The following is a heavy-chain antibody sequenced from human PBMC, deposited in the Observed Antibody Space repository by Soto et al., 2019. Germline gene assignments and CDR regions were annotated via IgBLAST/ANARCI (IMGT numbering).Heavy chain of an antibody. Sequence: EVQLVETGGGLIQHGGSLRLACTASGFSVSDNYMSWVRQAPAKGLEWVSILHSGGGTYYADSVRGRFTVSRVNSQNTLYLQMNSLRAEDTAVYYCARGASDYGDRVDYWGQGTLVTVSS. CDR2: LHSGGGT. CDR1: GFSVSDNY. D-gene: IGHD4-17*01. J-gene: IGHJ4*02. V-gene: IGHV3-53*02. CDR3: ARGASDYGDRVDY.